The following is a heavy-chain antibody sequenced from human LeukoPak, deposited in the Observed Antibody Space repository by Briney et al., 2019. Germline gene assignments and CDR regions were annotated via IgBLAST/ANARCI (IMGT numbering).Heavy chain of an antibody. D-gene: IGHD1-1*01. Sequence: GESLKISCKGFGYSFTNYWFGWVRQMPGKGLEWMGIIYPSESDTIYSPSFEGQVTISADKSIITAYLQWSSLKASDTAMYYCARLRGKRQGFDYWGQGTLVTVSS. V-gene: IGHV5-51*01. CDR2: IYPSESDT. J-gene: IGHJ4*02. CDR3: ARLRGKRQGFDY. CDR1: GYSFTNYW.